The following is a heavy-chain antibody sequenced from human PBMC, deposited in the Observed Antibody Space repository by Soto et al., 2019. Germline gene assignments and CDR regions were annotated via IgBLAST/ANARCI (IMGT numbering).Heavy chain of an antibody. D-gene: IGHD1-26*01. CDR2: ISYDGSNK. V-gene: IGHV3-30-3*01. CDR1: GFTLSSYA. CDR3: ARDPSSGYYAMDV. Sequence: QAGGSLRLSCAASGFTLSSYAMHWVRQAPGKGLEWVAVISYDGSNKYYADSVKGRFTISRDNSKNTLYLQMNSLRAEDTAVYYCARDPSSGYYAMDVWGQGTTVTVSS. J-gene: IGHJ6*02.